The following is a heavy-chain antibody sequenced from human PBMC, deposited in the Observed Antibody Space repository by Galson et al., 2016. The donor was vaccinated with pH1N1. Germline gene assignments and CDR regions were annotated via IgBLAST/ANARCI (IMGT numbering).Heavy chain of an antibody. CDR3: ARQNDYGDYRGDAFDI. J-gene: IGHJ3*02. CDR2: IYLGGSLI. V-gene: IGHV5-51*01. Sequence: QSGAEVKKPGESLKISCKGSGYRFPSSWIGWVRQMPGKGLEWMGIIYLGGSLIRYRPSFQGQVTISADKSVNIVYLEWVSLKASDTATYYCARQNDYGDYRGDAFDIWGQGTMVTVSS. D-gene: IGHD4-17*01. CDR1: GYRFPSSW.